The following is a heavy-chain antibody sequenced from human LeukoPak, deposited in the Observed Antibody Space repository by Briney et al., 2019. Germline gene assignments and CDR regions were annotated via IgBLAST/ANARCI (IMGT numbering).Heavy chain of an antibody. CDR3: ARDLPSYDFWSGYSSNFDY. J-gene: IGHJ4*02. CDR1: GGSFTSYG. Sequence: SVKVSCKASGGSFTSYGISWVRQAPGQGLEWMGKINPIYGRANYGQKFQGRVTMTRDTSTSTVYMELSNLRSEDTAVYYCARDLPSYDFWSGYSSNFDYWGQGTLVTVSS. D-gene: IGHD3-3*01. CDR2: INPIYGRA. V-gene: IGHV1-69*04.